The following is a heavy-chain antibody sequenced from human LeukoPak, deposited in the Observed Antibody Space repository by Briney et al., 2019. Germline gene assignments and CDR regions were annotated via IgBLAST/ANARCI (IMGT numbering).Heavy chain of an antibody. CDR2: IYPGDSDT. CDR3: ARMTGYGSRYMGAFDI. D-gene: IGHD3-9*01. J-gene: IGHJ3*02. Sequence: GESLKISCKGSGYSFTNYWIGRVRQMPGKGLEWMGIIYPGDSDTRYSPSFQGQVNISADKSIRTAYLQWSSLKASDTAMYYCARMTGYGSRYMGAFDIWGQGTMVTVSS. V-gene: IGHV5-51*01. CDR1: GYSFTNYW.